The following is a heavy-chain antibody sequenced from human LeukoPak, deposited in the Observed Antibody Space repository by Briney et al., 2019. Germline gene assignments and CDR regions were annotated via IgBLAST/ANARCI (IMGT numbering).Heavy chain of an antibody. J-gene: IGHJ4*02. CDR2: IYSGGST. Sequence: GSLRLSCAASEFIVSSNYMIWVRQAPGKGLEWVSVIYSGGSTYYADSVKGRFTISRDNSKNTLYLQMNSLRAEDTAVYYCAAPGGYSYEGCFDYWGQGPRSPSPQ. V-gene: IGHV3-66*01. D-gene: IGHD5-18*01. CDR3: AAPGGYSYEGCFDY. CDR1: EFIVSSNY.